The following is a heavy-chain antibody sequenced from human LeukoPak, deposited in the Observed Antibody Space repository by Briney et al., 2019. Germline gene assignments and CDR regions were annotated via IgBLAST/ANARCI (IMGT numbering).Heavy chain of an antibody. CDR3: ARSSGPRQLVPGGMDY. J-gene: IGHJ4*02. V-gene: IGHV1-8*03. CDR1: GYTFTSYD. Sequence: ASVKVSCKASGYTFTSYDINWVRQATGQGLEWMGWMNPNSGNTGYAQKFQGRVTITRNTSISTAYMELSSLRSEDTAVYYCARSSGPRQLVPGGMDYWGQGTLVTVSS. D-gene: IGHD6-6*01. CDR2: MNPNSGNT.